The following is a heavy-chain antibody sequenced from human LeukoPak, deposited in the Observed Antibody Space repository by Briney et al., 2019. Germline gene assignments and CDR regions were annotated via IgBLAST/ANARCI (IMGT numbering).Heavy chain of an antibody. CDR2: ISWNSGSI. CDR1: GFTFDDYA. J-gene: IGHJ6*02. CDR3: AKPRWGSGWSYGMDV. Sequence: GGSLRLSFAASGFTFDDYAMHWVRQAPGKGLEWVSGISWNSGSIGYADSVKGRFTISRDNAKNSLYLQMNSLRAEDTALYYCAKPRWGSGWSYGMDVWGQGTLVTVSS. V-gene: IGHV3-9*01. D-gene: IGHD3-16*01.